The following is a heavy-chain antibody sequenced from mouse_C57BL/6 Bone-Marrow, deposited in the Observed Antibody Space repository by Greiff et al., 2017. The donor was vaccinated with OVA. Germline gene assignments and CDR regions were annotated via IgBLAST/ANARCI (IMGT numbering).Heavy chain of an antibody. J-gene: IGHJ3*01. Sequence: VQRVESGAELARPGASVKLSCKASGYTFTSYGISWVKQRTGQGLEWIGEIYPRSGNTYYNEKFKGKATLTADKSSSTAYMELRSLTSEDSAVYFCARYYYGSSYRWFAYWGQGTLVTVSA. CDR3: ARYYYGSSYRWFAY. CDR2: IYPRSGNT. D-gene: IGHD1-1*01. CDR1: GYTFTSYG. V-gene: IGHV1-81*01.